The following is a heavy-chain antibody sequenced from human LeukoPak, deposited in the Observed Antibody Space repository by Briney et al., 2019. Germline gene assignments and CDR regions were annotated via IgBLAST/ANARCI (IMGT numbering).Heavy chain of an antibody. D-gene: IGHD2-15*01. V-gene: IGHV5-51*01. J-gene: IGHJ4*02. Sequence: GESLKISCKTSGYNFTNYWIGWVRQMPGKGLGWMGIIYPDDSDTRYSPSFEGQVTISADKSISTASLHWSSLKASDTAMYYCAREYCSGGSCYLGYFDYWGQGTLVTVS. CDR1: GYNFTNYW. CDR3: AREYCSGGSCYLGYFDY. CDR2: IYPDDSDT.